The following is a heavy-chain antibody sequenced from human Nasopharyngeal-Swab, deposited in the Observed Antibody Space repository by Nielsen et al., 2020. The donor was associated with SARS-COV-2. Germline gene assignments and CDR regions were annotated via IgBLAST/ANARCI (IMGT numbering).Heavy chain of an antibody. CDR1: GFTVSSNY. CDR2: IYSGGST. D-gene: IGHD5-18*01. V-gene: IGHV3-66*01. J-gene: IGHJ6*02. CDR3: AREGPDAAMVKYYYYGMDV. Sequence: GGPLRPPCAALGFTVSSNYMSWVAKAPGKGLEWVSVIYSGGSTYYADSVKSRFTISRDNSKNTLYLQMYSLRAEDTAVYYCAREGPDAAMVKYYYYGMDVWGQGTTVTVSS.